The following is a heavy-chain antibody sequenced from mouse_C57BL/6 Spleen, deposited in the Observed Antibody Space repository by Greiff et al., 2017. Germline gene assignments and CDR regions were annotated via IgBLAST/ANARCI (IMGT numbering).Heavy chain of an antibody. CDR3: ARGGNSGAWFAY. V-gene: IGHV3-6*01. CDR1: GYSLTSGYY. D-gene: IGHD2-1*01. J-gene: IGHJ3*01. CDR2: ISYDGSN. Sequence: EVQLVESGPGLVKPSQSLSLTCSVTGYSLTSGYYWNWIRQFPGNKLEWMGYISYDGSNNYNPSLKNRISITRDTSKNQFVLKLNSVTTEDTATYYCARGGNSGAWFAYWGQGTLVTVSA.